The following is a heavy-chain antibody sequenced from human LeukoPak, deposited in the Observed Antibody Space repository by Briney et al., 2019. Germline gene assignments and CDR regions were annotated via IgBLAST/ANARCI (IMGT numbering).Heavy chain of an antibody. V-gene: IGHV3-23*01. CDR2: ISGSGGST. CDR3: ARDRGSGDAFDI. Sequence: GGSLRLSCAASGFTFSSYAMSWVRQAPGKGLEWVSGISGSGGSTYYADSVKGRFTISRDNSKNTLYLQMNSLRAEDTAVYYCARDRGSGDAFDIWGQGTMVTVSS. D-gene: IGHD6-19*01. CDR1: GFTFSSYA. J-gene: IGHJ3*02.